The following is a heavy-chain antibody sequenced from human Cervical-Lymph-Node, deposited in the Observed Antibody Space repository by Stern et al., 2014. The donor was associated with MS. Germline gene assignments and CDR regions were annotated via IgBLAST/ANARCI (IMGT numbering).Heavy chain of an antibody. CDR3: ARIDDFWSGYYYYGMDV. Sequence: EDQMVESGGGLVQPGGSLRLACAASGFTFSSYWMSWVRQAPGKGLEWVGNIKQDGSEKYYVDSVKGRFTISRDNAKNSLYLQMNSLRAEDTAVYYCARIDDFWSGYYYYGMDVWGQGTTVTVSS. CDR2: IKQDGSEK. D-gene: IGHD3-3*01. V-gene: IGHV3-7*01. J-gene: IGHJ6*02. CDR1: GFTFSSYW.